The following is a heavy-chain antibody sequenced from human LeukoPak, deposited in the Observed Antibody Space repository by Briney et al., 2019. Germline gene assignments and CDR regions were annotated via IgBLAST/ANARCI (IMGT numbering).Heavy chain of an antibody. D-gene: IGHD2-21*02. CDR2: IWYDGSKK. V-gene: IGHV3-33*01. J-gene: IGHJ4*02. CDR3: ARVSPEVVVVTGTGAPDY. Sequence: SGGSLRLSCAASGFTFSSYGMHWVRQAPGKGLEWVAVIWYDGSKKYYADSVKGRFTISRDNSKNTVYLQMNSLRAEDTAAYYCARVSPEVVVVTGTGAPDYWGQGTLVTVSS. CDR1: GFTFSSYG.